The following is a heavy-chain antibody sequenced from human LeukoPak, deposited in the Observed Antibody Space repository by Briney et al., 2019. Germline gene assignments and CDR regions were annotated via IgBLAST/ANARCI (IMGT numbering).Heavy chain of an antibody. J-gene: IGHJ3*02. V-gene: IGHV4-39*07. CDR1: GGSISSSSYY. CDR2: IYYSGST. Sequence: SETLSLTCTVSGGSISSSSYYWGWIRQPPGKGLEWIGSIYYSGSTYYNPSLKSRVTISVDTSKNQFSLKLSSVTAADTTVYYCARVDTMIVAFDIWGQGTMVTVSS. D-gene: IGHD3-22*01. CDR3: ARVDTMIVAFDI.